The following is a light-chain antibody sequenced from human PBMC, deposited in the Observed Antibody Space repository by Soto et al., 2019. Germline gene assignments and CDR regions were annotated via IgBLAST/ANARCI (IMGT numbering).Light chain of an antibody. J-gene: IGLJ1*01. CDR3: SSYAGSSLFV. CDR1: SSDVGGYNY. Sequence: QLVLTQPPSASGSPGQSVTISCTGTSSDVGGYNYVSWYQQHPGKAPKLMIYEVSKRPSGVPDRFSGSKSGNTASLTVSGLQAEDEADYYCSSYAGSSLFVFGTGTKVTVL. CDR2: EVS. V-gene: IGLV2-8*01.